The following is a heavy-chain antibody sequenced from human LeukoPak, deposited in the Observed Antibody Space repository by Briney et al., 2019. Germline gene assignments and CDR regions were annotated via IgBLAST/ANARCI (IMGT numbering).Heavy chain of an antibody. J-gene: IGHJ4*02. Sequence: GRSLRLSCAASGFTFSSYAMHWVRQAPGKGLEWVAVISYDGSNKYYADSVKGRFTISRDNSKNTLYLQMNSLRAEDTAVYYCARDSDGRGKTCFDCWDQGILVTVSS. V-gene: IGHV3-30-3*01. CDR2: ISYDGSNK. CDR3: ARDSDGRGKTCFDC. CDR1: GFTFSSYA. D-gene: IGHD3-16*01.